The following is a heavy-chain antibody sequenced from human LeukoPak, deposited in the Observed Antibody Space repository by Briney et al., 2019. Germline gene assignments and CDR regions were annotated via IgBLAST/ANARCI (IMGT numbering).Heavy chain of an antibody. V-gene: IGHV3-53*01. CDR2: IYSDNT. CDR3: ARESYYDYVWGSYRYGGAFDI. J-gene: IGHJ3*02. Sequence: PGGSLRLSWTVSGFTVSSNSMSWVRQAPGKGLEWVSFIYSDNTHYSDSVKGRFTISRDNSKNTLYLQMNSLRAEDTAVYYCARESYYDYVWGSYRYGGAFDIWGQGTMVTVSS. CDR1: GFTVSSNS. D-gene: IGHD3-16*02.